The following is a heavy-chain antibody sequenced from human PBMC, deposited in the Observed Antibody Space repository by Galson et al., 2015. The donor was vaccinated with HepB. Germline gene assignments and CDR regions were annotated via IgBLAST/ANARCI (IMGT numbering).Heavy chain of an antibody. J-gene: IGHJ5*02. CDR1: GYTFTGYY. CDR3: ARGHLDKDIVVVPAAT. V-gene: IGHV1-2*02. Sequence: SVKVSCKASGYTFTGYYMHWVRQAPGQGLEWMGWTNPNSGGTNYAQKFQGRVTMTRDTSISTAYMELSRLRSDDTAVYYCARGHLDKDIVVVPAATWGQGTLVTVSS. D-gene: IGHD2-2*01. CDR2: TNPNSGGT.